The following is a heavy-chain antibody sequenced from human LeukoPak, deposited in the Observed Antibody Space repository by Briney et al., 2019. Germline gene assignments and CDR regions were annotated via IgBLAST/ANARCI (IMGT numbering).Heavy chain of an antibody. CDR2: INPNSGGT. Sequence: ASVKVSCKASGYTFTGYYMHWVRQAPGQGLEWMGWINPNSGGTNYAQKFQGRVTMTRDTSISTAYMELSRLRSDDTAVYYCARVPPRSRSIAVAGTSDYWGQGTLVTVSS. V-gene: IGHV1-2*02. CDR1: GYTFTGYY. J-gene: IGHJ4*02. D-gene: IGHD6-19*01. CDR3: ARVPPRSRSIAVAGTSDY.